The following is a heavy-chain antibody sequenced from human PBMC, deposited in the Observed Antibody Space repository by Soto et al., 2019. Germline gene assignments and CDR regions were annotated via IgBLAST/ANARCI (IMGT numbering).Heavy chain of an antibody. CDR3: ARMRGLGEISPFFDH. D-gene: IGHD3-16*02. J-gene: IGHJ4*02. CDR2: IYYNGRT. V-gene: IGHV4-34*11. Sequence: SETLSLTCAVYGGSFSGYYWSWIHQPPGKGLEWIGYIYYNGRTNYNPSLKSRVAISIDKSKNQFSLRLDSVFAADAAVYFCARMRGLGEISPFFDHWGQGTLVTVSS. CDR1: GGSFSGYY.